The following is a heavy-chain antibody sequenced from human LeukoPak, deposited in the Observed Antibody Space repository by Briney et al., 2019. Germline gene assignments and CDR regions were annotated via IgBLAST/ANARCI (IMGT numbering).Heavy chain of an antibody. CDR3: ARVPRSYYPRAQFDY. J-gene: IGHJ4*02. Sequence: ASVKVSCKASGYTFTSYDINWVRQATGQGLEWMGWMNPNSGNTGYAQKFQGRVTITRNTSISTAYMELSSLRSEDTAVYYCARVPRSYYPRAQFDYWGQGTLVTVSS. CDR2: MNPNSGNT. V-gene: IGHV1-8*03. CDR1: GYTFTSYD. D-gene: IGHD1-26*01.